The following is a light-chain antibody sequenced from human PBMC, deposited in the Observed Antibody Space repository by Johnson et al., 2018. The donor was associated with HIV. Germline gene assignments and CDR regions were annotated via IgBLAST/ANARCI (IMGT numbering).Light chain of an antibody. CDR3: GIWHSSLSAGGV. Sequence: QSVLTQPPSVSAAPGQKVTISCSGSSSNIGNNYVSWYQQLPGTAPKLLMYEDNKRPSGIPDRFSGSKSATSATLGITGLQPGDEADYYCGIWHSSLSAGGVVGTGTKVTVL. J-gene: IGLJ1*01. CDR2: EDN. V-gene: IGLV1-51*02. CDR1: SSNIGNNY.